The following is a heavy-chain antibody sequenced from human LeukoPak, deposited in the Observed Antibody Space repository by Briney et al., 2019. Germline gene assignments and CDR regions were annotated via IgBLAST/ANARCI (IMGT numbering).Heavy chain of an antibody. CDR2: SYTDGSRT. V-gene: IGHV3-74*01. CDR1: GFALTGHW. CDR3: TRDSYPSFDQ. D-gene: IGHD3-10*01. J-gene: IGHJ4*02. Sequence: GGSLGLSCAASGFALTGHWMHWIRQAPGKGLVWVSISYTDGSRTDYADSVKGRFTVSRDNAKNTLYLEMNSLGAEDTAVYYCTRDSYPSFDQWGQGTMVTVSS.